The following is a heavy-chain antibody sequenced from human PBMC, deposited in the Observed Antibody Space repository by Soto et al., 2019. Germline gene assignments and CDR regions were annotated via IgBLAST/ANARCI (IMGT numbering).Heavy chain of an antibody. D-gene: IGHD2-15*01. CDR2: IYYSGST. CDR1: GGSISSGDYY. V-gene: IGHV4-30-4*01. Sequence: SETLSLTCTVSGGSISSGDYYWSWIRRPPGKGLEWIGYIYYSGSTYYNPSLKSRVTISVDTSKNQFSLKLSSVTAADTAVYYCARVVTVVKSFHYWYFDLWGRRTLVTVSS. CDR3: ARVVTVVKSFHYWYFDL. J-gene: IGHJ2*01.